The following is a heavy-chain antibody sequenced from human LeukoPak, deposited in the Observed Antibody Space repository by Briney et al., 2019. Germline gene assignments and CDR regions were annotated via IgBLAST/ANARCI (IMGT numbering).Heavy chain of an antibody. CDR1: GFTVSSSY. CDR3: ARGLGSTVTTSLASDF. Sequence: QPGGSLRLSCAASGFTVSSSYMSWVRQAPGKGLEWVSVIYSGGSTHYADSVKGRFIISRDNSKNTQYLQMNSLRAEDTAVYYCARGLGSTVTTSLASDFWGQGTMVTVSS. D-gene: IGHD4-17*01. CDR2: IYSGGST. J-gene: IGHJ3*01. V-gene: IGHV3-66*01.